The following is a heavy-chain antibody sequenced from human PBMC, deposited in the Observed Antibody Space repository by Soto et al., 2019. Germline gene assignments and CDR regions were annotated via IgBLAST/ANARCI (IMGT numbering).Heavy chain of an antibody. J-gene: IGHJ4*02. Sequence: EMQLVEAGGGLIQPGGSLRLSCATPGFTVNDNFMSWVRQAPGKGLEWVSVIYSGGSTYYVDSVKGRFTISRDNSKDTLYLQINSLRVEDTAVYYCARGVKYCSGGSCFSGSFNYWGQGTLVTVSS. CDR2: IYSGGST. CDR1: GFTVNDNF. V-gene: IGHV3-53*01. CDR3: ARGVKYCSGGSCFSGSFNY. D-gene: IGHD2-15*01.